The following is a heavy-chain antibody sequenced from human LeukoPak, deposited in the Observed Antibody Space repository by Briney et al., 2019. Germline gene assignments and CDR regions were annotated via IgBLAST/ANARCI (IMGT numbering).Heavy chain of an antibody. CDR1: GFTFSSYS. Sequence: PGGSLRLPCAASGFTFSSYSMNWVRQAPGKALEWVSSISSSSSYIYYADSVKGRFTISRDNARNSLYLQMNSLRAEDTAVYYCARDLGYDSSDRGFDYWGQETLVTVSS. D-gene: IGHD3-22*01. CDR3: ARDLGYDSSDRGFDY. CDR2: ISSSSSYI. J-gene: IGHJ4*02. V-gene: IGHV3-21*01.